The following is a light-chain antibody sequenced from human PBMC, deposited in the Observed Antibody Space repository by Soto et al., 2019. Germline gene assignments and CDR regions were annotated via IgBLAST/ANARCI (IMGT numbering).Light chain of an antibody. Sequence: QSVLTQPASVSGSPGQSITISCTGTSSDVGGYKYVSWYQQHPGKAPKLMIYEVSNRPSGVSNRFSGSKSGNTASLTISGLQAEDEADYYCSSYTSSSTLVFGGGTKHTVL. CDR3: SSYTSSSTLV. CDR1: SSDVGGYKY. CDR2: EVS. V-gene: IGLV2-14*01. J-gene: IGLJ3*02.